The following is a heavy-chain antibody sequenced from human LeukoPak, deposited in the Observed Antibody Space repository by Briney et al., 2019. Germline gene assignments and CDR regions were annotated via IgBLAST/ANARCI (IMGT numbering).Heavy chain of an antibody. D-gene: IGHD6-13*01. CDR3: ARERSPYSSSAFDI. CDR1: GFTFSSYW. CDR2: INNDGSTT. Sequence: PGGSLRLSCAASGFTFSSYWMHWVRQAPGKGLVWVSRINNDGSTTNYADSVKGRFTISRDNAKNTLYLQMNSLRAEDTAVYYCARERSPYSSSAFDIWGQGTMVTVS. V-gene: IGHV3-74*01. J-gene: IGHJ3*02.